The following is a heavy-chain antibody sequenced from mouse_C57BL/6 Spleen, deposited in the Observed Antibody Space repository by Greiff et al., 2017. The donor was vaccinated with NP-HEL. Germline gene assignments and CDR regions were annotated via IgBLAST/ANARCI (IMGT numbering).Heavy chain of an antibody. CDR3: ARSRWLPDWYFDV. CDR1: GYTFTSYW. J-gene: IGHJ1*03. CDR2: IHPNSGST. Sequence: QVQLQQPGAELVKPGASVKLSCKASGYTFTSYWMHWVKQRPGQGLEWIGMIHPNSGSTNYNEKFKSKATLTVDTSSSTAYMQLSSLTSEDSAVYYCARSRWLPDWYFDVWGTGTTVTVSS. V-gene: IGHV1-64*01. D-gene: IGHD2-3*01.